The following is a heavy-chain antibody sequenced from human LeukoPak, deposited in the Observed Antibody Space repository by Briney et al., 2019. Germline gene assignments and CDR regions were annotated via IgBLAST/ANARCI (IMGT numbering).Heavy chain of an antibody. J-gene: IGHJ4*02. D-gene: IGHD3-10*01. CDR1: GSTFSHFA. Sequence: PGRSLRLSCEASGSTFSHFAMHWVRQAPNKGLEWVAVISYDGKRNYYADSVKGRFTLSRDDSKNTVYLQMNRLRAEDTAVYFCVRGSKIRGVIPEGEFDYWGQGTLVTVSS. CDR3: VRGSKIRGVIPEGEFDY. V-gene: IGHV3-30*03. CDR2: ISYDGKRN.